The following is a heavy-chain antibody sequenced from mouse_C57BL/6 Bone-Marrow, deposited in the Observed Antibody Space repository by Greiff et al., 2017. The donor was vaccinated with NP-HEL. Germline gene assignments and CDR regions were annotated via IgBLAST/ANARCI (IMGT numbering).Heavy chain of an antibody. CDR2: INPYNGDT. D-gene: IGHD4-1*01. J-gene: IGHJ3*01. CDR3: ARNWGAY. V-gene: IGHV1-20*01. Sequence: EVQVVESGPELVKPGASVKISCKASGYSFTGYFMNWVMQSHGKSLEWIGRINPYNGDTFYNQKFKGKATLTVDKSSSTAHIELRSLTSEDAAFYYCARNWGAYWGRGTLVTVTA. CDR1: GYSFTGYF.